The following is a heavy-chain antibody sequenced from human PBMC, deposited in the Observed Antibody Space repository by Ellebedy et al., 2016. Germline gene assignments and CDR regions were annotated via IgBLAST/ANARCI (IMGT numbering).Heavy chain of an antibody. CDR1: GFTFNTYA. Sequence: GESLKISCAASGFTFNTYAMDWVRQAPGKGLEWVALISYDGSNEFYADSVKGRFTMSRDNSQNTVYLQMNSLRAEDTAVYYCARDPFSTTGGYWGQGTLVTVSS. V-gene: IGHV3-30*04. J-gene: IGHJ4*02. D-gene: IGHD3-3*02. CDR3: ARDPFSTTGGY. CDR2: ISYDGSNE.